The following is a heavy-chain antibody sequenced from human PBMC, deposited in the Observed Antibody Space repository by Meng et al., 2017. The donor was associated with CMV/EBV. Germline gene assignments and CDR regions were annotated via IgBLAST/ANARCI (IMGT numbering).Heavy chain of an antibody. V-gene: IGHV4-39*07. CDR3: ARVRETDIVVVPAANFDY. J-gene: IGHJ4*02. D-gene: IGHD2-2*01. CDR2: IYYSGST. CDR1: GGSISSSSYY. Sequence: SETLFLTCTVSGGSISSSSYYWGWIRQPPGKGLEWIGSIYYSGSTYYNPSLKSRVTISVDTSKNQFSLKLSSVTAADTAVYYCARVRETDIVVVPAANFDYWGQGTLVTVSS.